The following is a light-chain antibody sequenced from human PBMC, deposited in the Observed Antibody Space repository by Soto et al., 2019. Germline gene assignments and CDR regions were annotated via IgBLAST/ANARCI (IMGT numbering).Light chain of an antibody. CDR2: GAS. CDR3: QQYNNWPRT. CDR1: QTIGNK. V-gene: IGKV3-15*01. J-gene: IGKJ1*01. Sequence: EIVLGQSPATLSVSPGERVTLSCRATQTIGNKLAVYRHRPGQAXMLLMYGASTRATGIPARFSGSGSGTEFTLTISSLQSEDFAVYYCQQYNNWPRTFGQGTKVDIK.